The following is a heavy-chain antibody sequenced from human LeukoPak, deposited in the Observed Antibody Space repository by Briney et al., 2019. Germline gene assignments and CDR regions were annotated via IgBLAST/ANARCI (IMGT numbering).Heavy chain of an antibody. CDR2: ISGSGGST. CDR1: GFTFSSYA. D-gene: IGHD6-25*01. Sequence: PGGSLRLSCAASGFTFSSYAMSWVRQAPGKGLEWVSAISGSGGSTHYADSVKGRFTISRDNSKNTLYLQMNSLRAEDTAVYYCATHSRIAAAAGVRNYFDYWGQGTLVTVSS. CDR3: ATHSRIAAAAGVRNYFDY. J-gene: IGHJ4*02. V-gene: IGHV3-23*01.